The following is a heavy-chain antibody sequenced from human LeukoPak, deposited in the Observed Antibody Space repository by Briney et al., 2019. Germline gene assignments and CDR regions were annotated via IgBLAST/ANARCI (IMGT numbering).Heavy chain of an antibody. CDR2: IYSGGST. CDR3: ARESCSSTSCYSRETNWFDP. Sequence: GGSLRLSCAASGFTVSSNYMSWVRQAPGKGLEWVSVIYSGGSTYYADSVKGRFTISRDNSKNTLYLQMNSLRAEDTAVYYCARESCSSTSCYSRETNWFDPWGQGTLVTVSS. CDR1: GFTVSSNY. J-gene: IGHJ5*02. V-gene: IGHV3-66*01. D-gene: IGHD2-2*01.